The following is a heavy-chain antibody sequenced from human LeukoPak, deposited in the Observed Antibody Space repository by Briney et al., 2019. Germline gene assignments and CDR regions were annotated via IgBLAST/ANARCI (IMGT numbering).Heavy chain of an antibody. CDR3: ARCAYCGGDCHHYFDY. D-gene: IGHD2-21*02. J-gene: IGHJ4*02. Sequence: PGGSLRLSCEASGFIFSNYALHWVRQAPGKGLEWVSFISYDGSHTYYADSVKGQFTISRDSAKNTLYLQMDSLRVEDTAVYYCARCAYCGGDCHHYFDYWGQGILVTVSS. V-gene: IGHV3-30*04. CDR1: GFIFSNYA. CDR2: ISYDGSHT.